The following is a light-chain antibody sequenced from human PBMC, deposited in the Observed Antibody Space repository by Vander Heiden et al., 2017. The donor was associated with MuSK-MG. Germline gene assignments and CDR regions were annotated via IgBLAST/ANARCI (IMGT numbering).Light chain of an antibody. V-gene: IGLV2-11*01. CDR3: CSYAGSYTSYV. CDR2: DVS. Sequence: SALTQPRSVSGSPGQPVTIPCTGTSSDVGGYNYVSWYQQHPGKAPKLMIYDVSKRPSGVPDRFSGSKSGNTASLTISGLQAEDEADYYCCSYAGSYTSYVFGTGTKVTVL. CDR1: SSDVGGYNY. J-gene: IGLJ1*01.